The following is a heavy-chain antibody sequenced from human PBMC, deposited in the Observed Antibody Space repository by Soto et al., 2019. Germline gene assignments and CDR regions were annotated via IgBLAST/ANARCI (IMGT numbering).Heavy chain of an antibody. CDR2: ISAYNGNT. CDR1: GYTFTSYG. J-gene: IGHJ5*02. Sequence: ASVKVSCKASGYTFTSYGISWVRQAPGQGLEWMGWISAYNGNTNYAQKLQGRVTMTTDTSTSTAYMELRSLRSDDTAVYYCARDVYSLNDYGDYVVWFDPWGQGTLVTVSS. V-gene: IGHV1-18*01. CDR3: ARDVYSLNDYGDYVVWFDP. D-gene: IGHD4-17*01.